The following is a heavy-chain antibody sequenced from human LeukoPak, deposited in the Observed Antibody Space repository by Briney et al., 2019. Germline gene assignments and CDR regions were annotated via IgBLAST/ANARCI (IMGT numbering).Heavy chain of an antibody. V-gene: IGHV4-34*01. CDR3: ARSARPYYYYYMDV. J-gene: IGHJ6*03. CDR1: GGSFSGYY. Sequence: PSETLSFTCAVYGGSFSGYYWSWIRQPPGKGLEWIGEINHSGSTNYNPSLKSRVTISVDTSKNQFSLKLSSVTAADTAVYYCARSARPYYYYYMDVWGKGTTVTVSS. CDR2: INHSGST.